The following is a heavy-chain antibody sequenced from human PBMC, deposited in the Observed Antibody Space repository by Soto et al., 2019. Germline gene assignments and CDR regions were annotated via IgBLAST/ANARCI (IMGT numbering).Heavy chain of an antibody. CDR2: MSPNSGNT. D-gene: IGHD3-10*01. CDR1: GYTFTNDD. Sequence: QVQLVQSGAEVKKPGASVKVSCKTSGYTFTNDDINWVRQAAGQGLEWIGWMSPNSGNTGYAQKLQGGVTLTRDTSISRAYMELSSLRSEDTAVYYCASGMSDGFGEVSWGQGTLVTVSS. J-gene: IGHJ5*02. CDR3: ASGMSDGFGEVS. V-gene: IGHV1-8*02.